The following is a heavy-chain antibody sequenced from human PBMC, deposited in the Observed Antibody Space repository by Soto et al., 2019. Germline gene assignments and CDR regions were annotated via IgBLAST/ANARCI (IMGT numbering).Heavy chain of an antibody. Sequence: ASVKVSCKASGYTFTSYDINWVRQATGQGLEWMGWMNPNSGNTGYAQKLQGRVTMTTDTSTSTAYMELRSLRSDDTAVYYCARVPLIVVAGLSSNGMDVWCQGTTVTVFS. CDR3: ARVPLIVVAGLSSNGMDV. V-gene: IGHV1-8*01. D-gene: IGHD6-19*01. J-gene: IGHJ6*02. CDR1: GYTFTSYD. CDR2: MNPNSGNT.